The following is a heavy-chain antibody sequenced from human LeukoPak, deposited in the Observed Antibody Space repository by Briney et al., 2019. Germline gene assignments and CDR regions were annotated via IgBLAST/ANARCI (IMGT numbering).Heavy chain of an antibody. J-gene: IGHJ4*02. Sequence: ASVKVSCKASGYTFTSYYMHWVRQAPGQGLEWMGWINPNSGGTNYAQKFQGRVTMTRDTSISTAYMELSRLRSDDTAVYYRARASSVDPIAAAGTGSYYFNYWGQGTLVTVSS. CDR3: ARASSVDPIAAAGTGSYYFNY. CDR2: INPNSGGT. V-gene: IGHV1-2*02. CDR1: GYTFTSYY. D-gene: IGHD6-13*01.